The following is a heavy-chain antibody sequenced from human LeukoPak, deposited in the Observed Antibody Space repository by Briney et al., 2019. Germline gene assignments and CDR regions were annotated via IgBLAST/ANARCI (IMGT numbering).Heavy chain of an antibody. CDR3: AKDACIFNSCDPGGEYFQY. V-gene: IGHV3-30*02. D-gene: IGHD2-2*01. J-gene: IGHJ1*01. Sequence: GGSLRLSCTASGFTFNNYGMHWVRQAPGQGLEWVAFIRHDGSGKYYADSVKGRFTVSRDNSKNTLYLQLNSLRAEDTALYFCAKDACIFNSCDPGGEYFQYWGQGTQVIVSS. CDR2: IRHDGSGK. CDR1: GFTFNNYG.